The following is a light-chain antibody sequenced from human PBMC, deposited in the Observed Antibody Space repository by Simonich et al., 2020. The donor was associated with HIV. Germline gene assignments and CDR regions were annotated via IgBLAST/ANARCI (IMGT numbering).Light chain of an antibody. CDR2: WAS. V-gene: IGKV4-1*01. Sequence: DIVMTQSPDSLAVSLGERATINCKSSQSVLYSSNNKNYLAWYQHKPGQPPKLLIYWASTRESGVPDRFSGSGSGIDFTLTISSLQAEDVAVYYCQQYYSTPPTFGQGTKVEIK. J-gene: IGKJ1*01. CDR1: QSVLYSSNNKNY. CDR3: QQYYSTPPT.